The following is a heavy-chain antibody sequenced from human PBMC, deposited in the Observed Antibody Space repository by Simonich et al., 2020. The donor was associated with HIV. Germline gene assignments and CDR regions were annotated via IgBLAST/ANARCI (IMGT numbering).Heavy chain of an antibody. CDR2: INQREST. Sequence: QVQLQQWGAGLLKPSETLSLTCAVYGGPFSGYYWSWIRQPPGKGLEWIGEINQRESTNYNPSLKSRVSISADTSKKQFSLKLSSVTAADTAVYYCARIGPDYYRGYYYMDVWGKGTTVTVSS. J-gene: IGHJ6*03. D-gene: IGHD3-10*01. CDR3: ARIGPDYYRGYYYMDV. CDR1: GGPFSGYY. V-gene: IGHV4-34*01.